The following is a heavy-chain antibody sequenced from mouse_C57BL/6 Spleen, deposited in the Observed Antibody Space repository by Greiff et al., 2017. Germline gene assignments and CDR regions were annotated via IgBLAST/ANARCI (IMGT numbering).Heavy chain of an antibody. V-gene: IGHV1-47*01. CDR2: FHPYNDDT. D-gene: IGHD2-4*01. CDR3: ARGGLRRSLYWYFDV. Sequence: QVQLQQSGAELVKPGASVKMSCKASGYTFTTYPIEWMKQNHGKSLEWIGNFHPYNDDTKYNEKFKGKATLTVEKSSSTVYLERSRLTSDDSAVYYCARGGLRRSLYWYFDVWGTGTTVTVSS. J-gene: IGHJ1*03. CDR1: GYTFTTYP.